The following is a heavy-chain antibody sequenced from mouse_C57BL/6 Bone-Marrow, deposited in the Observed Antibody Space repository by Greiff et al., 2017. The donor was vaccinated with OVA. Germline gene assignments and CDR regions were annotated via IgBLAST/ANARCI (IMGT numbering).Heavy chain of an antibody. V-gene: IGHV5-17*01. Sequence: EVQRVESGGGLVKPGGSLKLSCAASGFTFSDYGMHWVRQAPEKGLEWVAYISSGSSTIYYADTVKGRFTISRDNANNTLFLQMTSLRSEDTAMYYCARRDYSNSMDYWGQGTSVTVSS. J-gene: IGHJ4*01. CDR1: GFTFSDYG. CDR3: ARRDYSNSMDY. CDR2: ISSGSSTI. D-gene: IGHD2-5*01.